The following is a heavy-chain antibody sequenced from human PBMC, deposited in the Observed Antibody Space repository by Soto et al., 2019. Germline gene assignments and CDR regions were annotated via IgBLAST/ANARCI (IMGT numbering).Heavy chain of an antibody. CDR2: ISGSGGST. J-gene: IGHJ5*02. V-gene: IGHV3-23*01. CDR3: EKDQQWLSPYNWFDP. CDR1: GFTFSSYA. D-gene: IGHD6-19*01. Sequence: GGSLRLSCATSGFTFSSYAMSWVRQAPGKGLEWVSAISGSGGSTYYADSVKGRFTISRDNSKNTLYLQMNSLRAEDTAVYYCEKDQQWLSPYNWFDPWGQGTLVTVSS.